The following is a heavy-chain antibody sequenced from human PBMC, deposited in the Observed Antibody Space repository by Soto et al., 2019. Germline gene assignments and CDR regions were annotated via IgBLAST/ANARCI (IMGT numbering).Heavy chain of an antibody. CDR2: ISSSSSTI. Sequence: GGSLRLSCAASGFTFSSYSMNWVRQAPGKGLEWVSSISSSSSTIYYADSVKGRFTISRDNAKNSLYLQMNSLRDEDTAVYYCARGSTALRFLEWLDYYGMDVWGQGTTVTVSS. CDR3: ARGSTALRFLEWLDYYGMDV. D-gene: IGHD3-3*01. J-gene: IGHJ6*02. V-gene: IGHV3-48*02. CDR1: GFTFSSYS.